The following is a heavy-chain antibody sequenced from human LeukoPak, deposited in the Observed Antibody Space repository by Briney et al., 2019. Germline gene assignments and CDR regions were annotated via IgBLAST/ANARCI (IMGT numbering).Heavy chain of an antibody. D-gene: IGHD3-22*01. J-gene: IGHJ3*02. Sequence: GGSLRLSCAASGFTFSSYAMHWVRQAPGKGPEWVAVISYDGSNKYYADSVKGRFTISRDNSKNTLYLQMNSLRAEDTAVYYCARDYPGSYYYDSSGYPGAFDIWGQGTMVTVS. CDR1: GFTFSSYA. V-gene: IGHV3-30-3*01. CDR3: ARDYPGSYYYDSSGYPGAFDI. CDR2: ISYDGSNK.